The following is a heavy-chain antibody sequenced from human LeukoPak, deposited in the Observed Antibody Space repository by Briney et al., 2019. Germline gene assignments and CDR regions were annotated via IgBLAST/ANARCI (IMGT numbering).Heavy chain of an antibody. V-gene: IGHV3-23*01. Sequence: PGGSLRLSCAASGFTFSSYAMSWVRQAPGKGLEWVSAISGSGGSTYYADSVKGRFTISRDNSKNTLYLQMNSLRAEDTAVYYRAKLIGWLSNFRLDYWGQGTLVTVSS. CDR3: AKLIGWLSNFRLDY. J-gene: IGHJ4*02. D-gene: IGHD3-9*01. CDR2: ISGSGGST. CDR1: GFTFSSYA.